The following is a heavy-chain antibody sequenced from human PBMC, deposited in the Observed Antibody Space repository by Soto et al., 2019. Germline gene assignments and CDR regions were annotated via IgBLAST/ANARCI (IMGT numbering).Heavy chain of an antibody. Sequence: QVQLVESGGGVGQSGRSLRISCAASGFIFTSYGMHWVRQAPGKGLEWVAVTWFDGSKTYYADSVKGRFTISIDNGKDTKYLKMDSMRVEDTAVYYCARTYGSDDDNYYYGMDVWGQGTTVTVSS. J-gene: IGHJ6*02. CDR3: ARTYGSDDDNYYYGMDV. CDR1: GFIFTSYG. CDR2: TWFDGSKT. V-gene: IGHV3-33*01. D-gene: IGHD4-17*01.